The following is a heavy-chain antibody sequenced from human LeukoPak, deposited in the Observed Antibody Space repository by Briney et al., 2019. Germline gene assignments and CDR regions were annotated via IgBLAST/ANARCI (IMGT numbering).Heavy chain of an antibody. V-gene: IGHV4-4*07. CDR1: GGSISSYY. CDR2: MYTSGYI. Sequence: SETLSLTCTVSGGSISSYYWSWIRQPAGKGLEYIWRMYTSGYINYNPSLKSRVTLSIDTSKNQFSLKLSSVTAADTAVYYCARLRITIFGVNRYMDVWGKGTTVTVSS. D-gene: IGHD3-3*01. CDR3: ARLRITIFGVNRYMDV. J-gene: IGHJ6*03.